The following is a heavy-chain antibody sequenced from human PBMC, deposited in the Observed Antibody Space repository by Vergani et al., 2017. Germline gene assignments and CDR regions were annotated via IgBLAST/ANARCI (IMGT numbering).Heavy chain of an antibody. D-gene: IGHD1-1*01. CDR1: GFTFSSHG. CDR2: IWYDGSNK. V-gene: IGHV3-33*01. Sequence: QVQLVESEGGVVQPGRSLTLSCVASGFTFSSHGMHWVRQAPGKGLEWVAVIWYDGSNKYYRDSVKGSFTISRDNSKNTLYLQMNSLRVEDTAVYYCARWGNEKRLDSWGQGTLVTVSS. CDR3: ARWGNEKRLDS. J-gene: IGHJ5*01.